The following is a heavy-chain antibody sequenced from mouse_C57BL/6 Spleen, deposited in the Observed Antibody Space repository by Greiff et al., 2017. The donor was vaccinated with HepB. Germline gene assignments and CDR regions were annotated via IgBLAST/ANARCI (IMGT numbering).Heavy chain of an antibody. Sequence: VKLQESGAELVKPGASVKISCKASGYAFSSYWMNWVKQRPGKGLEWIGQIYPGDGDTNYNGKFKGKATLTADKSSSTAYMQLSSLTSEDSAVYFCARIYYDYFYYFDYWGQGTTLTVSS. CDR1: GYAFSSYW. CDR2: IYPGDGDT. D-gene: IGHD2-4*01. CDR3: ARIYYDYFYYFDY. V-gene: IGHV1-80*01. J-gene: IGHJ2*01.